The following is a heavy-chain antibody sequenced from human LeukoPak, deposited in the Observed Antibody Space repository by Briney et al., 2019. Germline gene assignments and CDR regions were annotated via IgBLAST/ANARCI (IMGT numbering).Heavy chain of an antibody. CDR1: GFTFNRYG. D-gene: IGHD4-17*01. CDR2: ISYDGTKK. V-gene: IGHV3-30*03. Sequence: DPGGTLRLSCAASGFTFNRYGIHWVRQAPGKGLEWVAIISYDGTKKYYGDSVKGRFTVARDNSKNTLYLQMNSLRTEDTAVYYCARARDDYGDYRFDYWGQGNLVTVSS. CDR3: ARARDDYGDYRFDY. J-gene: IGHJ4*02.